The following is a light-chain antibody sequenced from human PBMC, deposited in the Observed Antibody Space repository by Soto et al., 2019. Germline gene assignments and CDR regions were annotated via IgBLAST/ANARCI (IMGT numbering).Light chain of an antibody. CDR2: EVS. Sequence: QSALTRPASVSGSPGQSITMSCTGTSSDVGGYNYVSWYQQHPGKGPKLMIYEVSNRPSGVSNRFSGSKSGNTATLTISGLQAEDEADYYCSSYTSTTTRVFGTGTKVTVL. V-gene: IGLV2-14*03. CDR1: SSDVGGYNY. J-gene: IGLJ1*01. CDR3: SSYTSTTTRV.